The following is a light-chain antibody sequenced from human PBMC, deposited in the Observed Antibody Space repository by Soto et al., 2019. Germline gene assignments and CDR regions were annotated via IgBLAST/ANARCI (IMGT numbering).Light chain of an antibody. Sequence: EIVLTQSPGTLSLSPGERATLSCRASQSVSSSYLAWYQQKPGQAPRLLIYGASSRATGIPDRFSGSGSGTDFTLTISRLEPEDFAVYYCQQYDCSPVTFGQGTKVEI. J-gene: IGKJ1*01. CDR2: GAS. V-gene: IGKV3-20*01. CDR1: QSVSSSY. CDR3: QQYDCSPVT.